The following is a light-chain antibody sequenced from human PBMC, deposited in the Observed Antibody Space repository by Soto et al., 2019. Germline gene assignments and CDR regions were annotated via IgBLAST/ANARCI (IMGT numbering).Light chain of an antibody. CDR2: EVT. J-gene: IGLJ2*01. V-gene: IGLV2-23*02. CDR1: SSDVGSYNL. CDR3: CSYAGSSTVR. Sequence: QSALTQPASVSGSPGQSITISCTGTSSDVGSYNLVSWYQQHPGKAPKLIIYEVTKRPSGVSNRFSGSKSGNTASLTISGLQAEDEADYYCCSYAGSSTVRFGGGTQLTVL.